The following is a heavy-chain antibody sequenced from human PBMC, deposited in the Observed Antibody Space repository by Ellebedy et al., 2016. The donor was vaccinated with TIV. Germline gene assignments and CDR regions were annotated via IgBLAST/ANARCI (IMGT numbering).Heavy chain of an antibody. V-gene: IGHV1-2*02. CDR1: GYTFTGYY. Sequence: ASVKVSCKASGYTFTGYYMHWVRQAPGQGFEWMGWINPNSGVTTYGEKFQGRVTMTRDTSIGTTYMELSRLRSGDTALYYCARGASSGWYGMDVWGQGTTVTVSS. CDR2: INPNSGVT. J-gene: IGHJ6*02. D-gene: IGHD6-19*01. CDR3: ARGASSGWYGMDV.